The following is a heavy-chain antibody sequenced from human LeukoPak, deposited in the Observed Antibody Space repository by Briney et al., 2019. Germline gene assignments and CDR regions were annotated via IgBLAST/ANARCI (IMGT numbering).Heavy chain of an antibody. V-gene: IGHV3-9*01. CDR1: GFTFDDYA. CDR2: ISWNSGSI. J-gene: IGHJ4*02. Sequence: GGSLRLSCAASGFTFDDYAMHWVRQAPGKGLEWVSGISWNSGSIGYADSVKGRFTISRDNAKNSLYLQMNSLRTEDTALYYCARGRWLSESPLDYWGQGTLVTVSS. D-gene: IGHD3-16*01. CDR3: ARGRWLSESPLDY.